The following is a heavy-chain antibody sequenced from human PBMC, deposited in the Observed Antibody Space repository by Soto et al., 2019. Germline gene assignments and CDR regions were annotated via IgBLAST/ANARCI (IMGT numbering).Heavy chain of an antibody. J-gene: IGHJ5*01. D-gene: IGHD1-26*01. Sequence: GGSLRLSCTTSGFSFASFALTWVRQAPGQGLEWVATIVGSDAKTHYADSVKGRFSISRDTSKSSLYLQMSSLRAEDTAVYYCAKGKISTTTYTSFDSWGQGTLVTVSS. CDR1: GFSFASFA. V-gene: IGHV3-23*01. CDR2: IVGSDAKT. CDR3: AKGKISTTTYTSFDS.